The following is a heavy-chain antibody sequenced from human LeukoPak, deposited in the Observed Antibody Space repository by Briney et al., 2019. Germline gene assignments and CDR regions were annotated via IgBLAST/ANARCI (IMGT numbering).Heavy chain of an antibody. Sequence: GGSLRLSCAASGFTFSNYEMHWVRQAPGKGLEWVSYISISGSTIYYADSVKGRFTISRDNAKNSLYLQMNSLRADDTAVYYCARGYGGGDYWGQGTLVTVSS. V-gene: IGHV3-48*03. CDR2: ISISGSTI. CDR3: ARGYGGGDY. D-gene: IGHD4-23*01. CDR1: GFTFSNYE. J-gene: IGHJ4*02.